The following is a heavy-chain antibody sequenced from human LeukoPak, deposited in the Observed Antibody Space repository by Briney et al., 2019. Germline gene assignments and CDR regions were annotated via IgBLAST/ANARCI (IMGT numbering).Heavy chain of an antibody. V-gene: IGHV4-34*01. Sequence: SETLSLTCAVYGGSFSGNYWTWIRQPPGKGLEWIGEVNHSGSTNYNPSLKGRVTISVDTSKNQFSLKLSSVTAADTAVYYCARLRGDCSSTSCYGYYYMDVWGKGTTVTVSS. J-gene: IGHJ6*03. CDR3: ARLRGDCSSTSCYGYYYMDV. CDR2: VNHSGST. CDR1: GGSFSGNY. D-gene: IGHD2-2*01.